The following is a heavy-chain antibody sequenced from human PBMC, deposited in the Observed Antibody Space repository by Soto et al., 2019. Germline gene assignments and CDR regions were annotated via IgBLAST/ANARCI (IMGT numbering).Heavy chain of an antibody. V-gene: IGHV3-23*01. D-gene: IGHD1-26*01. Sequence: GGSLRLSCAASGFTFSRNAMSWVRQAPGKGLEWVSGISGGGGATYYADSVKGRFTISRDNSKNTLYLQMNSLRAEDTAIYYCAKSEPYGSGSYYFDYWGQGTLVPVAS. CDR3: AKSEPYGSGSYYFDY. J-gene: IGHJ4*02. CDR2: ISGGGGAT. CDR1: GFTFSRNA.